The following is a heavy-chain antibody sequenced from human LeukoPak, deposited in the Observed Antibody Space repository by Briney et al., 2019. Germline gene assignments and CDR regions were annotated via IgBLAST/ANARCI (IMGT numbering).Heavy chain of an antibody. CDR2: IYYSGST. D-gene: IGHD3-10*01. Sequence: NSSETLSLTCTVSGGSISSSSYYWGWIRRPPGKGLEWIGRIYYSGSTYYNPSLKSRVTISVDTSKNQFSLKLSSVTAADTAVYYCARHPVNQLTYGSGSYRFDPWGQGTLVTVSS. CDR1: GGSISSSSYY. J-gene: IGHJ5*02. V-gene: IGHV4-39*01. CDR3: ARHPVNQLTYGSGSYRFDP.